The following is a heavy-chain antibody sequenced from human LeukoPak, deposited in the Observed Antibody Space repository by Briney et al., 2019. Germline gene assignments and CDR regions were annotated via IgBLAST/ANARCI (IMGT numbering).Heavy chain of an antibody. J-gene: IGHJ4*02. V-gene: IGHV1-69*13. CDR2: IIPIFGTA. CDR3: ARDGFRRDGYNSGLDY. Sequence: SVKVSCKASGYTFTSYDINWVRQATGQGLEWMGGIIPIFGTANYAQKFQGRVTITADESTSTAYMELRSLRSDDTAVYYCARDGFRRDGYNSGLDYWGQGTLVTVSS. D-gene: IGHD5-24*01. CDR1: GYTFTSYD.